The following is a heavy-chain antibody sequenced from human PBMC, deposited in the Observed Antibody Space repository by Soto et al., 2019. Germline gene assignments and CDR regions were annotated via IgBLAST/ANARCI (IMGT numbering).Heavy chain of an antibody. CDR1: GGTFSSYA. CDR3: ARVREKGVSGSYYDDY. D-gene: IGHD3-10*01. Sequence: QVQLVQSGAEVKKPGSSVKVSCKASGGTFSSYAISWVRQAPGQGLEWMGGIIPIFGTSNYAQKVQGRVTITADESTSTAYMELSSLRSEDTAVYYCARVREKGVSGSYYDDYWGQGTLVTVSS. J-gene: IGHJ4*02. CDR2: IIPIFGTS. V-gene: IGHV1-69*01.